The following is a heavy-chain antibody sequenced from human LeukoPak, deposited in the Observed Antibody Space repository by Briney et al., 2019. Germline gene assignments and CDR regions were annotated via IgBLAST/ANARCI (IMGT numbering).Heavy chain of an antibody. CDR3: ARGTSNYGVEVHYFDY. CDR2: INHSGST. D-gene: IGHD4-17*01. CDR1: GGSFGGYY. V-gene: IGHV4-34*01. Sequence: SETLSLTCAVYGGSFGGYYWTWVRQPPGKGLEWIGEINHSGSTTYNPSLKSRVTLSVDTSKNQFSLKLNSVTAADTAVYYCARGTSNYGVEVHYFDYWGQETLVTVSS. J-gene: IGHJ4*02.